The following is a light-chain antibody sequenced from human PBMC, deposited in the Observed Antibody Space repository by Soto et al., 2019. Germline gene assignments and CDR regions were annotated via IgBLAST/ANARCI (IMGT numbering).Light chain of an antibody. CDR2: GAS. J-gene: IGKJ5*01. V-gene: IGKV3-20*01. CDR3: QQYSDLPMT. CDR1: QTANSNY. Sequence: DIVLTQSPGPLSLSPGERAIHSSSPSQTANSNYLAWCQQKPGQAPRLLIYGASRRATGIPDRFSGSASGTDFTLTISRLEPEDFAVYFCQQYSDLPMTFGQGTRLEIK.